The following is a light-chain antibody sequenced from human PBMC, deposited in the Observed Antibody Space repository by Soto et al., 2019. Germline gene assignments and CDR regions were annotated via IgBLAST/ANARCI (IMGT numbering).Light chain of an antibody. J-gene: IGKJ1*01. CDR1: QSINNW. CDR3: QQYHTYRT. CDR2: DAS. Sequence: DIQMTQSPSTLSASVGDRVTITCRASQSINNWVAWYQQKPGKAPKFLIYDASSLKSGVPSRFSGSGSGTEFTLTISGLQPDDFATYYCQQYHTYRTFGQGTKV. V-gene: IGKV1-5*01.